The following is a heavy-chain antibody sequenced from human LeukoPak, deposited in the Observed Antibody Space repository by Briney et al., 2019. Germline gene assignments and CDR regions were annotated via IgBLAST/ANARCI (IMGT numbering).Heavy chain of an antibody. D-gene: IGHD3/OR15-3a*01. CDR1: GYTFTSYD. J-gene: IGHJ6*03. Sequence: ASVTVSCTSSGYTFTSYDMNWVRQATGQGLEWMGWMNPNSGNTGYAQKFQGRVTMTKNTSITTAYMELSSLRSEDTAVYYCARALSWTTESYYYMDVWGKGTTVTVSS. CDR3: ARALSWTTESYYYMDV. V-gene: IGHV1-8*01. CDR2: MNPNSGNT.